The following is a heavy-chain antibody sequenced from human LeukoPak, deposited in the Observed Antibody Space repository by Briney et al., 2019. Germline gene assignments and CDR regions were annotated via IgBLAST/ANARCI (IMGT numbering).Heavy chain of an antibody. D-gene: IGHD2-2*01. CDR2: ISSSGSTI. J-gene: IGHJ6*03. Sequence: GGSLRLSCAASGFTVSSNYMSWVRQAPGKGLEWVSYISSSGSTIYYADSVKGRFTISRDNAKNSLYLQMNSLRAEDTAVYYCARDRVVPAAMYYYYYYMDVWGKGTTVTISS. CDR1: GFTVSSNY. CDR3: ARDRVVPAAMYYYYYYMDV. V-gene: IGHV3-11*04.